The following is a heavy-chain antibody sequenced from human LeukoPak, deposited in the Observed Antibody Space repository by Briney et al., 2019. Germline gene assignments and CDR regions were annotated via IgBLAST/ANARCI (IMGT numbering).Heavy chain of an antibody. CDR2: VHQTGVT. V-gene: IGHV4-59*11. D-gene: IGHD4-11*01. Sequence: PSETLSLTCSVSGGSITSLYWSWVRQPPGKGLEYVGYVHQTGVTNYNPSLRGRVTVSMDTSKNQFSLKLNSVTAADTAVYYCVRSATVAVFRYGMDVWDQGTTVTVSS. CDR1: GGSITSLY. CDR3: VRSATVAVFRYGMDV. J-gene: IGHJ6*02.